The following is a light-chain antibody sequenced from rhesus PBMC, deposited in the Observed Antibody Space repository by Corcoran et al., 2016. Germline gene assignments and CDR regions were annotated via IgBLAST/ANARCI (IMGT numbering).Light chain of an antibody. Sequence: DIQMTQSPSSLSASVGDTVTITCRASQGISRYLNWFQQKPGKAPKLLIYAASSLKSGVPSRFSGSGSGTEFTLTISSLQPEDFAAYYCLQHNSYPFTFGPGTKLDIK. CDR1: QGISRY. V-gene: IGKV1-28*01. J-gene: IGKJ3*01. CDR2: AAS. CDR3: LQHNSYPFT.